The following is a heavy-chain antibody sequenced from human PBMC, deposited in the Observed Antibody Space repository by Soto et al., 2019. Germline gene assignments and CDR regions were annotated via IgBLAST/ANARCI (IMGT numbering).Heavy chain of an antibody. V-gene: IGHV4-59*08. CDR3: ARAPLLGQQLEGVWFDP. D-gene: IGHD6-6*01. Sequence: SETLSLTCTVSGGSISSYYWSWIRQPPGKGLEWIGYIYYSGSTNYNPSLKSRVTISVDTSKNQFSLKLSSVTAADTAVYYCARAPLLGQQLEGVWFDPWGQGTLVTVSS. J-gene: IGHJ5*02. CDR2: IYYSGST. CDR1: GGSISSYY.